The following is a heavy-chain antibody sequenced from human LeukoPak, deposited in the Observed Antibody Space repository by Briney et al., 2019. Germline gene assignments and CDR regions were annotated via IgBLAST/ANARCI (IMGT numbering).Heavy chain of an antibody. J-gene: IGHJ5*02. CDR1: GHSFTSYW. Sequence: GESLKISCKGSGHSFTSYWIGWVRQMPGKGLEWMGIIYPGDSDTRYSPSFQGQVTISADKSISTAYLQWSSLKASDTAMYYCARRVEPTGDHNWFDPWGQGTLVTVSS. CDR3: ARRVEPTGDHNWFDP. D-gene: IGHD7-27*01. CDR2: IYPGDSDT. V-gene: IGHV5-51*01.